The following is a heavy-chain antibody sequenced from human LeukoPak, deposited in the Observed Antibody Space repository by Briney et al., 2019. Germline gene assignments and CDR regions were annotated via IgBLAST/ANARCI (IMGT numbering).Heavy chain of an antibody. V-gene: IGHV1-18*01. Sequence: GASVKVSCKASGYTFTSYGISWVRQAPGQGLEWMGWISAYNGNTNYAQKLQGRVTMTTDTSTSTAYMELRSLRSDDTAVYYCARAYLDIVVVPAAILCFDPWGKGTLVTVSS. CDR1: GYTFTSYG. D-gene: IGHD2-2*01. CDR2: ISAYNGNT. CDR3: ARAYLDIVVVPAAILCFDP. J-gene: IGHJ5*02.